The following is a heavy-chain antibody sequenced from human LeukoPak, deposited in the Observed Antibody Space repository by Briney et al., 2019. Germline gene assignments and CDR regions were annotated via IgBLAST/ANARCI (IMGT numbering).Heavy chain of an antibody. CDR3: AGDPRGSGTDY. CDR2: IYYSGST. D-gene: IGHD3-10*01. CDR1: GGSISSYY. Sequence: RSSETLSLTCTVSGGSISSYYWSWIRQPPGKGLEWIGYIYYSGSTNYNPSLKSRVTISVDTSKNQFSLKLSSVTAADTAVYYCAGDPRGSGTDYWGQGTLVTVSS. J-gene: IGHJ4*02. V-gene: IGHV4-59*13.